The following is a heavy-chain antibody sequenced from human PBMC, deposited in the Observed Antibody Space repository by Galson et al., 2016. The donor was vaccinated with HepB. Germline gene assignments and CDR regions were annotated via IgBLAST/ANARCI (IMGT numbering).Heavy chain of an antibody. CDR1: GFRFSIYS. D-gene: IGHD6-6*01. J-gene: IGHJ3*02. Sequence: SLRLSCAASGFRFSIYSMSWVRQAPGKGLEWVSYISSSSNYIYYAESVKGRFTISRDNAKNSLWLQMNSLRAEDTAVYYCARGQSIAALNHAFEMWGQGTMVTVSS. CDR2: ISSSSNYI. CDR3: ARGQSIAALNHAFEM. V-gene: IGHV3-21*01.